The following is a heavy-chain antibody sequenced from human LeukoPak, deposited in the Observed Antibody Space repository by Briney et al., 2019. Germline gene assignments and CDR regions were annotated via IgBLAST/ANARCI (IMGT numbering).Heavy chain of an antibody. V-gene: IGHV3-21*01. Sequence: GGSLRLSCAASGFTFSSYNMNWVRQTPGKGLEWVSSISSSSSFIYYADSVKGRFTISRDNAKNSLYLQMNSLRAEDTAVYYCARDVLIAADGVIRLDAFDIWGQGTVVTVSS. CDR1: GFTFSSYN. CDR2: ISSSSSFI. J-gene: IGHJ3*02. CDR3: ARDVLIAADGVIRLDAFDI. D-gene: IGHD6-13*01.